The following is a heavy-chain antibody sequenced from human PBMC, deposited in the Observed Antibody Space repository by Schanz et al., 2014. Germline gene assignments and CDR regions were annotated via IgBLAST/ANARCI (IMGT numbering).Heavy chain of an antibody. J-gene: IGHJ5*02. Sequence: QLVGSGGGLIQPGGSLRLSCTASGFAFSSYSMNWVRQVPGKGLEWLSYIATSSSTRHYADSVKGRVTISRDNAKNSVSLQMRRLRVEDTAVYYCARDLEGYDGGGGGFDPWGQGTLVTVSS. V-gene: IGHV3-48*01. CDR2: IATSSSTR. D-gene: IGHD2-21*01. CDR1: GFAFSSYS. CDR3: ARDLEGYDGGGGGFDP.